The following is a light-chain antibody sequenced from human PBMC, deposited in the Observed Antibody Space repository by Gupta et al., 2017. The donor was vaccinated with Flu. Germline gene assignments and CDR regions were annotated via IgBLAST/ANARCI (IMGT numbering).Light chain of an antibody. CDR1: RSVSSN. J-gene: IGKJ1*01. V-gene: IGKV3-15*01. CDR3: KQYNYWPWT. Sequence: VMTQSPATLSVSPGERVSLSCSASRSVSSNLAWYQQTPGQAPRLLLYGASTRATAIPGRFSGSGSGIEFTLTISRLQSEDFAIYYCKQYNYWPWTFGPGTKVEIK. CDR2: GAS.